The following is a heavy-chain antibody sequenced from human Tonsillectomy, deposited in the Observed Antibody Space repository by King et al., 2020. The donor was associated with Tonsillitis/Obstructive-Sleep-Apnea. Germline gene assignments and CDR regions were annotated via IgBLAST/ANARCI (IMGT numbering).Heavy chain of an antibody. V-gene: IGHV3-53*01. CDR1: GFTVSSNY. J-gene: IGHJ3*02. Sequence: VQLVESGGGLIQPGGSLRLSCAASGFTVSSNYMSWVRQAPGKGLEWVSVVYCGGCIYYSDSVKGRFTISRDNSKNTLYLQMNSLRAEDTAVYYCARDGRYSSSWWGAFDIWGQGTMVTVSS. CDR2: VYCGGCI. CDR3: ARDGRYSSSWWGAFDI. D-gene: IGHD6-13*01.